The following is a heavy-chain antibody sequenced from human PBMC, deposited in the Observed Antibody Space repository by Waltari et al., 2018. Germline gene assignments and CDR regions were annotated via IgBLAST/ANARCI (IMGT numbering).Heavy chain of an antibody. V-gene: IGHV4-4*07. D-gene: IGHD2-21*01. Sequence: QVQLQESGPGLVKPSETLSLTCTVSGGSISSYYWSWIRQPAGKGLEWIGRIYTSGSTNYNPSLKSRVTMSVDTSKNQFSLKLSSVTAADTAVYYCARTLVRGGDSNLLFDYWGQGTLVTVSS. CDR1: GGSISSYY. CDR2: IYTSGST. J-gene: IGHJ4*02. CDR3: ARTLVRGGDSNLLFDY.